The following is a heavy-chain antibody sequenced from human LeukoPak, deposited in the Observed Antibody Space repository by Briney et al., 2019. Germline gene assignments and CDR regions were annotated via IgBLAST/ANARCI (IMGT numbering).Heavy chain of an antibody. CDR1: GFTFSSYW. J-gene: IGHJ6*02. D-gene: IGHD3-10*01. CDR2: IKQDGSEK. Sequence: PGGSLRLSCAASGFTFSSYWMSWVRQAPGKGLEWVANIKQDGSEKYYVDSVKGRFTISRDNAKNSLYLQMNSLRAEDTAVYYCARRGDYYGSGSYKYYYYYYYGMDVWGQGTTVTVSS. CDR3: ARRGDYYGSGSYKYYYYYYYGMDV. V-gene: IGHV3-7*03.